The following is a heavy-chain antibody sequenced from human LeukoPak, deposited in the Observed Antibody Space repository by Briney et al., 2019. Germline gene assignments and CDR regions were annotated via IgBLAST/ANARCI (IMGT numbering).Heavy chain of an antibody. D-gene: IGHD3-22*01. Sequence: PSETLSLTCTVSGGSISSGGYYLSWSRQHPGKGLEWIGYIYYSGSTYYNPSLKSRVTISVDTSKNQFSLKLSSVTAADTAVYYCARGLDYYDSSGYYYYFDYWGQGTLVTVSS. CDR1: GGSISSGGYY. CDR3: ARGLDYYDSSGYYYYFDY. V-gene: IGHV4-31*03. CDR2: IYYSGST. J-gene: IGHJ4*02.